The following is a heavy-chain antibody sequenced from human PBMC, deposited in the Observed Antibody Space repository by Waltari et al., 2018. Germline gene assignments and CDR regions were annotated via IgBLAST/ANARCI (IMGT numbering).Heavy chain of an antibody. CDR3: ARHTMVVAATPDWFDP. CDR2: IYYSGST. V-gene: IGHV4-39*01. Sequence: QLQLQESGPGLVKPSETLSLTCTVPGGSISSSSYYWGWSRQPPGKGLGGIGSIYYSGSTYYNPSLKSRVTISVDTSKNQFSLKLSSVTAADTAVYYCARHTMVVAATPDWFDPWGQGTLVTVSS. CDR1: GGSISSSSYY. J-gene: IGHJ5*02. D-gene: IGHD2-15*01.